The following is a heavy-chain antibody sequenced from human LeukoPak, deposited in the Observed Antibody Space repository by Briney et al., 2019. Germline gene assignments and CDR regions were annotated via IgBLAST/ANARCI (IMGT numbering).Heavy chain of an antibody. CDR2: ICSSGSTI. V-gene: IGHV3-11*01. CDR1: GFTFSDYY. J-gene: IGHJ4*02. Sequence: GGSLRLSCAASGFTFSDYYMGCIRQAPGEGLEWVSYICSSGSTIYYADSVKGRSTISRDNPKNSLYLQRNRLRPGAREGYACARGSAFYYWGQGTLVTVSS. D-gene: IGHD2-15*01. CDR3: ARGSAFYY.